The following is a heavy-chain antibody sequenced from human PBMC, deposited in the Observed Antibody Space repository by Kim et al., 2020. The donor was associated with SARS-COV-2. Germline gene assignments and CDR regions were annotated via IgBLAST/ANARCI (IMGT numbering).Heavy chain of an antibody. Sequence: SETLSLTWAVYGESFSDFSWSWIRQSPGKGLEWMGDIDHRGSTNYTRSLKSRLSISVETSKNRFSLRLASVRAADTAVYYCARGGGDILGGLCWGR. CDR1: GESFSDFS. CDR3: ARGGGDILGGLC. CDR2: IDHRGST. V-gene: IGHV4-34*01. D-gene: IGHD3-16*02. J-gene: IGHJ2*01.